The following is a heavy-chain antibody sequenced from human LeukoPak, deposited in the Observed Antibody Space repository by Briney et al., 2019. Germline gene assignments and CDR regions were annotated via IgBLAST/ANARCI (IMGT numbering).Heavy chain of an antibody. D-gene: IGHD2-21*02. CDR3: ARGVEGVVGDSDAFGF. V-gene: IGHV3-74*01. CDR1: GFTFTTFW. J-gene: IGHJ3*01. Sequence: GGSLRLSCATSGFTFTTFWMHWVRQAPGKGLVWVSRINHDGSSTNYADSVKGRFTISRDNAKNSLYLQMNSLRAEDTAVYYCARGVEGVVGDSDAFGFWGQGTMVTVSS. CDR2: INHDGSST.